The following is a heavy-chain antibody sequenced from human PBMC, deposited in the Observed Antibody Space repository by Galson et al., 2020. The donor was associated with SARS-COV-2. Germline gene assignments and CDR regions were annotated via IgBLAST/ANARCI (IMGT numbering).Heavy chain of an antibody. J-gene: IGHJ4*02. CDR2: ISPYNGDT. CDR3: ARDFGNGYTYAFFEY. Sequence: ASVKVSCKASPYTFINSGLSWVRQAPGQGLEWMGWISPYNGDTNYAQNVQGRVSMTTDTSTMTADMELRSLRSDDTAVYYCARDFGNGYTYAFFEYWGQGTLVTVSS. V-gene: IGHV1-18*01. D-gene: IGHD5-18*01. CDR1: PYTFINSG.